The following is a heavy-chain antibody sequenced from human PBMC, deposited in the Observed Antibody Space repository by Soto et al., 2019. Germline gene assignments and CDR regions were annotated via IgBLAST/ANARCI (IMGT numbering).Heavy chain of an antibody. D-gene: IGHD4-17*01. Sequence: GGSLRLSCAASGFTFSTFAMNWVRQAPGKGLEWVSDISGNGGRTNYADSVKGRFTISRDNSKNTLYLQMNTLRAEDTAVYYCAKERVTTTSFDYWGQGTLVTVSS. V-gene: IGHV3-23*01. CDR1: GFTFSTFA. J-gene: IGHJ4*02. CDR3: AKERVTTTSFDY. CDR2: ISGNGGRT.